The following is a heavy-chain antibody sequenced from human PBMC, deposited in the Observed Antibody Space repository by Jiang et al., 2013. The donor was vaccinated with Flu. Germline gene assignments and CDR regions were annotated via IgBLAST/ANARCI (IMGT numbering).Heavy chain of an antibody. V-gene: IGHV3-23*01. Sequence: WVSAISGSGGSTYYADSVKGRFTISRDNSKNTLYLQMNSLRAEDTAVYYCARPFPQGIAVNREDSSLGNYDYWGQGTLVTVSS. J-gene: IGHJ4*02. CDR3: ARPFPQGIAVNREDSSLGNYDY. D-gene: IGHD6-13*01. CDR2: ISGSGGST.